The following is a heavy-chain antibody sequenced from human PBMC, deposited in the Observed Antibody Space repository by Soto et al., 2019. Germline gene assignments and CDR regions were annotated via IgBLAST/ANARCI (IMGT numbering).Heavy chain of an antibody. CDR3: AKDWVGGSNRYQLDY. D-gene: IGHD4-4*01. V-gene: IGHV3-30*18. Sequence: QVLLVESGGGVVQPGRSLRLSCAASRFTFSDYGMHWVRQAPGKGLEWVAGISHGATRKSYSDSVKGRFIISRDNSKKLLHLQLNSLRREDTAGYYCAKDWVGGSNRYQLDYWGRGTLVTVSS. CDR2: ISHGATRK. CDR1: RFTFSDYG. J-gene: IGHJ1*01.